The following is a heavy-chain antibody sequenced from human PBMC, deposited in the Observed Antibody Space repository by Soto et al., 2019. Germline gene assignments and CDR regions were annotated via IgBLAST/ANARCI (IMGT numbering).Heavy chain of an antibody. V-gene: IGHV4-30-2*01. D-gene: IGHD3-9*01. J-gene: IGHJ3*02. CDR3: ARAYRYYDILTGYPGVGAFDI. CDR1: GGSISSGGYS. Sequence: SETLSLTCAVSGGSISSGGYSWSWIRQPPGKGLEWIGYIYHSGSTYYNPSLKSRVTISVDRSKNQFSLKLSSVTAADTAVYYCARAYRYYDILTGYPGVGAFDIWGQGTMVTVSS. CDR2: IYHSGST.